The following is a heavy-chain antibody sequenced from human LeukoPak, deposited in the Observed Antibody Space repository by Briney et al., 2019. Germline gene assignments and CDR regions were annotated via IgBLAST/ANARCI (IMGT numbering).Heavy chain of an antibody. Sequence: GGSLRLSCAASGFTFSSYAMSWVRQAPGKGLEWVANIKPDGSDKYYVKSVEGRFTISRDNAKNSLSLQMNSLRAEDTAVYYCARDSRMRIWGQGTLVTVSS. CDR2: IKPDGSDK. CDR1: GFTFSSYA. J-gene: IGHJ4*02. V-gene: IGHV3-7*05. CDR3: ARDSRMRI. D-gene: IGHD2-15*01.